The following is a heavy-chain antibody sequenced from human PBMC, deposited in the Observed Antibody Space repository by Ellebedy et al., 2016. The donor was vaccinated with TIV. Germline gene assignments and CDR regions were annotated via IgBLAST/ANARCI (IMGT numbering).Heavy chain of an antibody. D-gene: IGHD6-13*01. Sequence: GESLKISCAASGFTFGCCAMSWVRQAPGKGLEWVSVISNGGDTTYADSVKGRFTISRDNSKNTLYLQMNSLRADDTAMYYCAKLGGVLSWYADYLGLGTLVTVSP. CDR2: ISNGGDTT. CDR1: GFTFGCCA. J-gene: IGHJ4*02. V-gene: IGHV3-23*01. CDR3: AKLGGVLSWYADY.